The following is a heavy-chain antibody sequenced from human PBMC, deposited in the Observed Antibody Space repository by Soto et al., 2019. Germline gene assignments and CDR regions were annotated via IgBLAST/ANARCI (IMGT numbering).Heavy chain of an antibody. CDR2: TYYRSKWYN. CDR1: GDSVSSNSAA. J-gene: IGHJ6*03. D-gene: IGHD2-2*01. V-gene: IGHV6-1*01. CDR3: AREGLKLLLRYCSSTSCPGSDYYYYYYMDV. Sequence: KQSQTLSLPCAISGDSVSSNSAAWNWIRQSPSRGLEWLGRTYYRSKWYNDYAVSVKSRITINPDTSKNQFSLQLNSETPEDTAVYYCAREGLKLLLRYCSSTSCPGSDYYYYYYMDVWGKGTTVTVSS.